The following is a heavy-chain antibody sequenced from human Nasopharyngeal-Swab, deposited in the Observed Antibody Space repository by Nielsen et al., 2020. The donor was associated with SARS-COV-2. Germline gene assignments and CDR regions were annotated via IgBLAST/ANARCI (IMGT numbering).Heavy chain of an antibody. CDR1: GFTFRSYW. CDR3: GRDLGGRFST. CDR2: INEDGSIT. Sequence: GESLKLSCAASGFTFRSYWMHWVRQVPGKGLVWVSRINEDGSITNYADSVAGRFTITRDNAKNTLFLHMNSLRAEDTAVYYCGRDLGGRFSTWGQGTRVTASS. D-gene: IGHD3-16*01. J-gene: IGHJ5*02. V-gene: IGHV3-74*01.